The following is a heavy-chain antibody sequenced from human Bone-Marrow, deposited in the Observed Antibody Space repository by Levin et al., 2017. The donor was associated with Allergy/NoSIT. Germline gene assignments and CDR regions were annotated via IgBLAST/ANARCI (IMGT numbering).Heavy chain of an antibody. J-gene: IGHJ3*02. D-gene: IGHD2-21*02. CDR2: INNDGSGA. Sequence: EASVKVSCTASAFTFSSYWMHWVRQAPGKGLVWVSRINNDGSGAIYADSVKGRFTISRDNAKNTLYLQMNSLRAEDTAVYYCARGGGDHAFDIWGLGTMVTVSS. CDR1: AFTFSSYW. CDR3: ARGGGDHAFDI. V-gene: IGHV3-74*01.